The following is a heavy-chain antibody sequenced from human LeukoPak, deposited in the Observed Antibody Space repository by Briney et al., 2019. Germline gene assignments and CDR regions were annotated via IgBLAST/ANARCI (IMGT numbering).Heavy chain of an antibody. J-gene: IGHJ4*02. CDR3: ASAVATPDPTFDY. CDR2: INPNSGGT. Sequence: GASVTVSCTASGYTFTGYYMHWVRQAPGQGLEWMGRINPNSGGTNYAQKFQGRVTMTRDTSISTAYMELSRLRSDDTAVYYCASAVATPDPTFDYWGQGTLVTVSS. D-gene: IGHD5-12*01. V-gene: IGHV1-2*06. CDR1: GYTFTGYY.